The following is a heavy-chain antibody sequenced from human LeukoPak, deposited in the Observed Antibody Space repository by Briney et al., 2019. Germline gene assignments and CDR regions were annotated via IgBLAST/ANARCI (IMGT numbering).Heavy chain of an antibody. V-gene: IGHV3-48*03. CDR3: ARDGYYGSGSRLDYMDV. CDR1: GFTFSSYE. CDR2: ISSSGSTI. D-gene: IGHD3-10*01. J-gene: IGHJ6*03. Sequence: GGSLRPSCAASGFTFSSYEMNWVRQAPGKGLEWVSYISSSGSTIYYADSVKGRFTISRDNAKNSLYLQMNSLRAEDTAVYYCARDGYYGSGSRLDYMDVWGKGTTVTISS.